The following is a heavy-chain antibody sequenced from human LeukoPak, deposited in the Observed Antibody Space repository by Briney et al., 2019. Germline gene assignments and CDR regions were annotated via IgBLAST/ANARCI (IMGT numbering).Heavy chain of an antibody. CDR3: ARVGGYSSGCMDV. CDR2: ISSSSSTI. V-gene: IGHV3-48*01. J-gene: IGHJ6*03. CDR1: GFTFSSYS. D-gene: IGHD6-19*01. Sequence: PGGSLRLSCAASGFTFSSYSMNWVRQAPGKGLEWVSYISSSSSTIYYADSVKGRFTISRDNAKNSLYLQMNSLRAEDTAVYYCARVGGYSSGCMDVWGKGTTVTVSS.